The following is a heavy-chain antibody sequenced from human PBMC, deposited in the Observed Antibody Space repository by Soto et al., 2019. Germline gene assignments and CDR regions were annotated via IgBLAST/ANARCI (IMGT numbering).Heavy chain of an antibody. CDR3: ARASMVRGVAVDY. V-gene: IGHV4-61*01. Sequence: ASETLSLTCTVSGGSVSSGSYYWSWIRQPPGKGLEWIGYIYYSGSTNYNPSLKSRVTISVDTSKNQFSLKLSSVTAADTAVYYCARASMVRGVAVDYWGQGTLVTVSS. CDR2: IYYSGST. D-gene: IGHD3-10*01. CDR1: GGSVSSGSYY. J-gene: IGHJ4*02.